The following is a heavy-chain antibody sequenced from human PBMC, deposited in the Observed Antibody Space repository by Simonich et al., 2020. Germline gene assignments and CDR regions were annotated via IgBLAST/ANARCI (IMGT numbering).Heavy chain of an antibody. CDR1: GGSFSGYY. CDR3: ARRYYSTSFDY. CDR2: INHSGST. V-gene: IGHV4-34*01. Sequence: QVQLQQWGAGLLKPSETLSLTCAVYGGSFSGYYWSWIRQPPGKGLEWIGEINHSGSTNYNPSLKIRVTISVDTSKNQFSLKLSSVTAADTAVYYCARRYYSTSFDYWGQGTLVTVSS. D-gene: IGHD6-6*01. J-gene: IGHJ4*02.